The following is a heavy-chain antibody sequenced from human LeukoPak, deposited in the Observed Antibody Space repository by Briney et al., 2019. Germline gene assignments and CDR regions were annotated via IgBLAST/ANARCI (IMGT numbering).Heavy chain of an antibody. CDR2: ISGSGGTT. D-gene: IGHD6-6*01. V-gene: IGHV3-23*01. J-gene: IGHJ5*02. Sequence: GSLRLSCAASGFTFSNYAMTWVRQAPGKGLECVSAISGSGGTTYYADSVKGRFTISRDNSKNMLYLQMNSLRAEDTAVYYCAKDRSYSSSANWFDPWGQGTLVTVSS. CDR3: AKDRSYSSSANWFDP. CDR1: GFTFSNYA.